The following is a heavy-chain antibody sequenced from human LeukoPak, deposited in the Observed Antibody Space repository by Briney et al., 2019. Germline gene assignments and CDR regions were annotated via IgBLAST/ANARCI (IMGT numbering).Heavy chain of an antibody. D-gene: IGHD1-1*01. V-gene: IGHV3-23*01. CDR1: GLTFSNYA. J-gene: IGHJ6*02. CDR3: ARGQLEWENYYYGMDV. CDR2: ISGSGGST. Sequence: PGRSLRLSCAASGLTFSNYAMSWVRQAPGKGLEWVSAISGSGGSTYYADSVKGRFTISRDNSKNTLYLQMNSLRAEDTAVYYCARGQLEWENYYYGMDVWGQGTTVTVSS.